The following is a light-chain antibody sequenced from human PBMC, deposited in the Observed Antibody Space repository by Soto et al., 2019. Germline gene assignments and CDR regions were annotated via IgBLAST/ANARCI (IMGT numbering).Light chain of an antibody. J-gene: IGLJ1*01. Sequence: QSVLTQPPSASGSPGQSVTISCTGTSSDVGGYNYVSWYQQHPGKAPKLIIYDVTKWPSGVPDRFSGSKSGNTASLTISGLQAEDEADYYCCSYAGSYTHVFGTGTKVTVL. CDR1: SSDVGGYNY. V-gene: IGLV2-11*01. CDR3: CSYAGSYTHV. CDR2: DVT.